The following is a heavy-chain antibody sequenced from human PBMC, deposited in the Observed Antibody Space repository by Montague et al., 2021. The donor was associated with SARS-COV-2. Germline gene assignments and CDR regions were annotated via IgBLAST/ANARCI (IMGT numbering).Heavy chain of an antibody. D-gene: IGHD2-2*02. CDR3: ARGLGYTSLFRFFDY. Sequence: SETLSLTCAISGGSTSGYYWAWIRQPPGKGLEWIGIMYYTGTSNSNPSLKSTVPMSIDTSKNNFSLNLTSVAAADTGVYYCARGLGYTSLFRFFDYWGHGAQVTVSS. V-gene: IGHV4-59*01. CDR2: MYYTGTS. J-gene: IGHJ4*01. CDR1: GGSTSGYY.